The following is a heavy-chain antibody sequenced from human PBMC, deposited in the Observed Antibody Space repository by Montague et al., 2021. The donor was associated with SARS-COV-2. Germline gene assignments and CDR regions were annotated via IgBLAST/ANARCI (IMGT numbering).Heavy chain of an antibody. D-gene: IGHD3-10*01. V-gene: IGHV4-34*01. J-gene: IGHJ6*03. CDR1: GGSFSTYS. Sequence: SETLSLTCAVHGGSFSTYSWNWIRQPPGKGLEWIGEIHHGGSTNYNPSLKSRVTISADTSKNQFSLKLTSVAAADTAVYYCARLGDGVVPSPILGVGPSYANYYMDVWGQGTTVTVSS. CDR2: IHHGGST. CDR3: ARLGDGVVPSPILGVGPSYANYYMDV.